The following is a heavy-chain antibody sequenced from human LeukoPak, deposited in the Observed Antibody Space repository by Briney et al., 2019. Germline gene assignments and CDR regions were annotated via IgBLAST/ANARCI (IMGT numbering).Heavy chain of an antibody. CDR3: VRDVPPYSEMYGWFDS. J-gene: IGHJ5*01. Sequence: SETLSLTCTVSGGSMNIHFWSWIRQSAGKGLEWIGRISSSGTTNYNPSLNSRVIMSIETSKTQFSLKVTSVTAAATAVYYCVRDVPPYSEMYGWFDSWGQGSLVTVSS. CDR1: GGSMNIHF. D-gene: IGHD4-11*01. V-gene: IGHV4-4*07. CDR2: ISSSGTT.